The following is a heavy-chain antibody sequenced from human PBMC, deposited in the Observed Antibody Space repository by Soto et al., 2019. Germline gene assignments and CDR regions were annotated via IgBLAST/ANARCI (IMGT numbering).Heavy chain of an antibody. CDR2: ISYDGSNK. CDR3: ANDRIVGATGGYIHH. V-gene: IGHV3-30*18. CDR1: GFTFSSYG. J-gene: IGHJ1*01. D-gene: IGHD1-26*01. Sequence: GGSLRLSCAASGFTFSSYGMHWVRQAPGKGLEWVAVISYDGSNKYYADSVKGRFTISRDNSKNTLYLQMNSLRAEDTAVYYCANDRIVGATGGYIHHRSQGSRVTVSS.